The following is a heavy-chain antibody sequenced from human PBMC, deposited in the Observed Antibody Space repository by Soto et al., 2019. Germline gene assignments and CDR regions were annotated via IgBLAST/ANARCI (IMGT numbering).Heavy chain of an antibody. J-gene: IGHJ4*01. D-gene: IGHD2-8*02. CDR2: ISGSGDSP. CDR3: TKARCTVDSCFVPDY. Sequence: EVQLLDSGGGLVQIGGSLRLSCAASGFTFSSYTMAWVRQAPGKGLEWISAISGSGDSPSYADSVQGRFSISRDNLRNTFFLQMNSLRAEDTATDYCTKARCTVDSCFVPDYWGHGALVTVSS. CDR1: GFTFSSYT. V-gene: IGHV3-23*01.